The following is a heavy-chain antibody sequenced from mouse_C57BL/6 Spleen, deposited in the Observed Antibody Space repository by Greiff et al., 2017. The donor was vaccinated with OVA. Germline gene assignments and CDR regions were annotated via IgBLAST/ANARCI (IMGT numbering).Heavy chain of an antibody. CDR2: INPGSGGT. CDR3: AVRGFDY. V-gene: IGHV1-54*01. Sequence: QVQLQQSGAELVRPGTSVKVSCKASGYAFTNYLIEWVKQRLGQGLEWIGVINPGSGGTNYNEKFKGKATLTADKSSSTAYMQLSSLTSEDSAVYFCAVRGFDYWGQGTTLTVSS. CDR1: GYAFTNYL. J-gene: IGHJ2*01.